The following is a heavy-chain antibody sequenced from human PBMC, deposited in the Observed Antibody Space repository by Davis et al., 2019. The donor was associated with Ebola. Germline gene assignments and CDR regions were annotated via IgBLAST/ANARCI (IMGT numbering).Heavy chain of an antibody. V-gene: IGHV1-18*01. D-gene: IGHD2-2*01. J-gene: IGHJ3*02. CDR2: ISAYNGNT. CDR1: GYTFTSYD. Sequence: ASVKVSCKASGYTFTSYDISWVRQAPGQGLEWMGWISAYNGNTNYAQKVQGRVTMTTDTSTSTAYMELRSLRSDDTAVYYCAREERADQLLFDAFDIWGQGTMVTVSS. CDR3: AREERADQLLFDAFDI.